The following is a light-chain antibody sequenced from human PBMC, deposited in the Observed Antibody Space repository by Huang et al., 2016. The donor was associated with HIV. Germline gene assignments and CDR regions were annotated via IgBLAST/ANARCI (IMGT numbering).Light chain of an antibody. CDR3: QQYNSWPPIT. Sequence: EIVMTPSPATLSVSPGERATLSCRASQSVNRNLAWYQQKRGQAPRLLIYGASTRVTGIPARLSVSGSGTEFILSISSLQSEDFAVYYCQQYNSWPPITFGQGTRLEIK. CDR1: QSVNRN. CDR2: GAS. J-gene: IGKJ5*01. V-gene: IGKV3-15*01.